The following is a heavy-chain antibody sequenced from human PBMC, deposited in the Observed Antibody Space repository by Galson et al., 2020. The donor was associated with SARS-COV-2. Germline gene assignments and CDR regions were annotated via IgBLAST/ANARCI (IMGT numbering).Heavy chain of an antibody. V-gene: IGHV4-34*01. CDR3: VRGSIMTTSWYFDL. Sequence: SETLSLTCAVFGGSFRGYYWTWIRQHPGKGLEWIGAINHRGHTNYNPSLKSRVTISVDTSKNQFSLRLTSVTAADTAVYHCVRGSIMTTSWYFDLWGRGTLVTVSS. CDR1: GGSFRGYY. CDR2: INHRGHT. J-gene: IGHJ2*01. D-gene: IGHD4-17*01.